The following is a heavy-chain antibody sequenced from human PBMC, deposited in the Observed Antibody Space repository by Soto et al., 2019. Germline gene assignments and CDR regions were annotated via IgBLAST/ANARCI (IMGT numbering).Heavy chain of an antibody. CDR2: INHSGST. CDR3: ARVGYDFCSGYSYYFDY. Sequence: SETLSLTCAVYGGSFSGYYWSWIRQPPGKGLEWIGEINHSGSTNYNPSLKSRVTISVDTSKNQFSLKLSSVTAADTAVYYCARVGYDFCSGYSYYFDYWGQRTPVTVSS. J-gene: IGHJ4*02. D-gene: IGHD3-3*01. V-gene: IGHV4-34*01. CDR1: GGSFSGYY.